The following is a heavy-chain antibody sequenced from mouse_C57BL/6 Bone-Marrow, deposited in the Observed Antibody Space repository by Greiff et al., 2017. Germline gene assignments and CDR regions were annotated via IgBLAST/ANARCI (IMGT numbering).Heavy chain of an antibody. V-gene: IGHV14-2*01. CDR2: IDPEDGET. D-gene: IGHD1-1*01. J-gene: IGHJ2*01. CDR1: GFNIKDYY. CDR3: ARESYGSSSYYFDY. Sequence: VQLQQSGAELVKPGASVKLSCTASGFNIKDYYMHWVKQRTEQGLEWIGRIDPEDGETKYAPKFPGKATITADTSSNTAYLQLSSLTSEDTAVYYCARESYGSSSYYFDYWGQGTTRTVSS.